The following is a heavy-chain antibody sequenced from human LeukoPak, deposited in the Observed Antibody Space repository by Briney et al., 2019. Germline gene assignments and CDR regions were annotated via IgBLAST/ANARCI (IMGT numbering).Heavy chain of an antibody. Sequence: SETLSLTCAVYGGSFSGYYWSWIRQPPGKGLEWIGEINHSGSTNYNPSLKSRVTISVDTSKNQFSLKLSPVTAADTAVYYCARGFPDIWGQGTMVTVSS. V-gene: IGHV4-34*01. CDR1: GGSFSGYY. CDR2: INHSGST. D-gene: IGHD2/OR15-2a*01. J-gene: IGHJ3*02. CDR3: ARGFPDI.